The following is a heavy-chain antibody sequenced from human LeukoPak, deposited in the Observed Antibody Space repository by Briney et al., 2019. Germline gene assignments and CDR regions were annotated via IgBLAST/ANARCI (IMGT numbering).Heavy chain of an antibody. CDR2: IFSRGST. V-gene: IGHV3-53*04. Sequence: GGSLRLSCAASGFSVGSNYMNWVRQAPGKGLECVSVIFSRGSTYYADSVKGRFIISRHNSENTLYLQMNSLRVEDTAVYYCTSSSPTSYSDYWGQGTLVTVSS. J-gene: IGHJ4*02. CDR1: GFSVGSNY. D-gene: IGHD6-13*01. CDR3: TSSSPTSYSDY.